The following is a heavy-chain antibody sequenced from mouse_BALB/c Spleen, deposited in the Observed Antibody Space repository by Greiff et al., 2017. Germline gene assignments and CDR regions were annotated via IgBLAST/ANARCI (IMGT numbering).Heavy chain of an antibody. CDR1: GFNIKDYY. CDR2: IDPENGNT. Sequence: VQLQQSGAELVRPGALVKLSCKASGFNIKDYYMHWVKQRPEQGLEWIGWIDPENGNTIYDPKFQGKASITADTSSNTAYLQLSSLTSEDTAVYDCAPVITTVLDWYFDVWGAGTTVTVSS. D-gene: IGHD1-1*01. CDR3: APVITTVLDWYFDV. V-gene: IGHV14-1*02. J-gene: IGHJ1*01.